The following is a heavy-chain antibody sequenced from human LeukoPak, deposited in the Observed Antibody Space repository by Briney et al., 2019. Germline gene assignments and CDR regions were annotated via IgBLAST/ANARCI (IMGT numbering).Heavy chain of an antibody. V-gene: IGHV5-51*01. CDR3: PRRRCTSCPASDY. Sequence: GESLKISYKGSGYSFTSYWIGWVRQMPGKGLEWMGIIYPGDSDTRYSPSFQGQVTISADKSISTAYLQWSSLKASDTAMYYCPRRRCTSCPASDYWGQGTLVTVSS. D-gene: IGHD2-2*01. CDR2: IYPGDSDT. J-gene: IGHJ4*02. CDR1: GYSFTSYW.